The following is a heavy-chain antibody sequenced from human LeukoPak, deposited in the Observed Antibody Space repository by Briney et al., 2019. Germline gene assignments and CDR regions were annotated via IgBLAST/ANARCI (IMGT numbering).Heavy chain of an antibody. CDR1: GFTFSSYS. D-gene: IGHD1-26*01. J-gene: IGHJ3*02. V-gene: IGHV3-48*01. CDR2: ISSSSSTI. Sequence: GGSLSLSCAASGFTFSSYSMNWVRQAPGGGLEWVSYISSSSSTIYYADSAKGRFTISRDNAMSSLYLQMNSLRAEDTAVYYCARIVGATTWYAFDIWGQGTMVTVSS. CDR3: ARIVGATTWYAFDI.